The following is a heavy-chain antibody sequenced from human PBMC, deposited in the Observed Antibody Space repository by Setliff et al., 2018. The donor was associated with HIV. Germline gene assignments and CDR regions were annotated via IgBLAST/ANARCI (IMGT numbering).Heavy chain of an antibody. CDR1: GFTFSSYS. V-gene: IGHV3-21*01. D-gene: IGHD6-13*01. J-gene: IGHJ4*02. Sequence: GESLKISCAASGFTFSSYSINWVRQAPGKGLEWVSSISSSSRYRSSADAVKGRFTISRDNAKNSLYLQMNSLRAEDTAVYYCARDLSNSFTFDYWGPGILVTVS. CDR2: ISSSSRYR. CDR3: ARDLSNSFTFDY.